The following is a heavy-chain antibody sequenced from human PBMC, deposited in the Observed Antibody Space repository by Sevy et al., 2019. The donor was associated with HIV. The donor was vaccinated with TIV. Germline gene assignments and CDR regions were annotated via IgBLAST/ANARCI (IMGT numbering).Heavy chain of an antibody. V-gene: IGHV4-34*01. CDR1: GGSFSGYY. Sequence: SETLSLTRAVYGGSFSGYYWSWIRQPPGKGLEWIGEINHSGSTNYNPSLKSRVTISVDTSKNQFSLKLSSVTAADTAVYYCARWGDIVATIVHYYYYGMDVWGQGTTVTVSS. D-gene: IGHD5-12*01. CDR3: ARWGDIVATIVHYYYYGMDV. J-gene: IGHJ6*02. CDR2: INHSGST.